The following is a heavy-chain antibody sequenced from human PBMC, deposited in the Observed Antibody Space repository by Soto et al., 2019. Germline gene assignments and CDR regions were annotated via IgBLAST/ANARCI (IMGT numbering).Heavy chain of an antibody. CDR2: IRSKANSYAT. CDR3: TRRLSTVVQDY. J-gene: IGHJ4*02. Sequence: PGGSLRLSCAASGFTFSGSAMHWVRQASGKGLEWVGRIRSKANSYATAYAASVKGRFTISRDDSKNTAYLQMNILKTEDTAVYYGTRRLSTVVQDYWGQGTLVTVSS. D-gene: IGHD4-17*01. CDR1: GFTFSGSA. V-gene: IGHV3-73*01.